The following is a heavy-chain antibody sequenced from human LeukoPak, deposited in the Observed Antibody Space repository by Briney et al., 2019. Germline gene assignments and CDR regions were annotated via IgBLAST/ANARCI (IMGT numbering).Heavy chain of an antibody. J-gene: IGHJ3*02. CDR3: ARADDYGDHDAFDI. CDR1: GFTFSSYA. CDR2: ISSSGSTI. V-gene: IGHV3-11*01. Sequence: PGGSLRLSCAASGFTFSSYAMSWIRQAPGKGLEWVSYISSSGSTIYYADSVKGRFTISGDNAKNSLYLQMNSLRAEDTAVYYCARADDYGDHDAFDIWGQGTMVTVSS. D-gene: IGHD4-17*01.